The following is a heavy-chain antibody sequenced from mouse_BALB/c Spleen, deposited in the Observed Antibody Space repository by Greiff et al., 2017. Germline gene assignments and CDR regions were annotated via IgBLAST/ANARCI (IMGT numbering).Heavy chain of an antibody. V-gene: IGHV5-17*02. J-gene: IGHJ4*01. D-gene: IGHD2-14*01. CDR3: ARSVYDGAMDY. Sequence: EVHLVESGGGLVQPGGSRKLSCAASGFTFSSFGMHWVRQAPEKGLEWVAYISSGSSTIYYADTVKGRFTISRDNPKNTLFLQMTSLRSEDTAMYYCARSVYDGAMDYWGQGTSVTVSS. CDR2: ISSGSSTI. CDR1: GFTFSSFG.